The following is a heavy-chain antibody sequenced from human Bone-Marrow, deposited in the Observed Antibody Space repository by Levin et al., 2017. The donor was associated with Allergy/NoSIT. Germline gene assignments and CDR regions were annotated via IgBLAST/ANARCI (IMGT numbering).Heavy chain of an antibody. CDR2: TYYRSKWYN. V-gene: IGHV6-1*01. CDR1: GDSVSSNSAA. Sequence: SQTLSLTCAISGDSVSSNSAAWNWIRQSPSRGLEWLGRTYYRSKWYNDYAVSVKSRITINPDTSKNQFSLQLNSVTPEDTAVYYCARVPTDPGGGSSGWVDYWGQGTLVTVSS. CDR3: ARVPTDPGGGSSGWVDY. D-gene: IGHD6-19*01. J-gene: IGHJ4*02.